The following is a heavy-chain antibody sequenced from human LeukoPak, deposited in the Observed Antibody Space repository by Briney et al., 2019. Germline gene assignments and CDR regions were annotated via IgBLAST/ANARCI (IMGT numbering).Heavy chain of an antibody. V-gene: IGHV1-46*01. Sequence: ASVKVSCKASGYTFTNYYMHWVRQAPGQGLEWMGIINPSGGGTSYAQKFQGRLTMTRDTSTTTVYMELSSLRSEDTAMYYCARWYSGSYYWDYWGQGTLVTVSS. CDR2: INPSGGGT. CDR3: ARWYSGSYYWDY. CDR1: GYTFTNYY. D-gene: IGHD3-10*01. J-gene: IGHJ4*02.